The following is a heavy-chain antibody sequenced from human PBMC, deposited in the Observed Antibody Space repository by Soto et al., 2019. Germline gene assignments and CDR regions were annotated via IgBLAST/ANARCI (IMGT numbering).Heavy chain of an antibody. J-gene: IGHJ4*02. V-gene: IGHV1-18*01. CDR1: GYTFTSSG. CDR3: ARTVAGYFDY. CDR2: ISTYNGNT. Sequence: ASVKVSCEASGYTFTSSGISWVRQAPGQGPEWMGWISTYNGNTNYAQNLQGRVTMTTDTSTSTAYMELRGLRSDDTAVYYCARTVAGYFDYWGQGTPVTVSS. D-gene: IGHD6-19*01.